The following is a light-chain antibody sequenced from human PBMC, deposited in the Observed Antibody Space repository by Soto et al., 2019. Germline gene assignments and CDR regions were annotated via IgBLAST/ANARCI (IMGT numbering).Light chain of an antibody. CDR3: QQYSNYPCT. Sequence: DIQMTQSPSTLSASVGDRVTINCRASPGISSWLARYQQKPGKAPKVLIYRASTVDNGVPSRLSGRGSGTEFALTISSLQPDDFASYYCQQYSNYPCTFGGGTNVQIK. CDR2: RAS. J-gene: IGKJ4*01. CDR1: PGISSW. V-gene: IGKV1-5*03.